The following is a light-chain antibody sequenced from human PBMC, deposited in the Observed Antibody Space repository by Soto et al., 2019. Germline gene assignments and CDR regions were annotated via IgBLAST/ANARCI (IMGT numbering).Light chain of an antibody. CDR3: QQYESTPPT. CDR1: QSVLYSSNNKNY. V-gene: IGKV4-1*01. Sequence: DIVMTQSPDSLAVYLGERATINCKSSQSVLYSSNNKNYLAWYQQRPGQPPKLLIYWASTRESGVPDRFSGSGSGTDFTLTITSLQAEDGAVYYCQQYESTPPTFGQGTKVEIK. CDR2: WAS. J-gene: IGKJ2*01.